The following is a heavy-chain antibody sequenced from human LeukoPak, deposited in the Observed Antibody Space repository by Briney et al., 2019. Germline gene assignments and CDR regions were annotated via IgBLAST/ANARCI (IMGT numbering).Heavy chain of an antibody. CDR2: ISSDASIT. V-gene: IGHV3-74*01. Sequence: GGSLRLSCAASGFTFSTYWMHWVRQDPGKGLVWVSRISSDASITSYADPVKGRFTISRDDAKNTLYLQMNSLRAEDTALYYCATSARTYLGSSLDYWGQGTLVTVSS. D-gene: IGHD2-15*01. CDR3: ATSARTYLGSSLDY. CDR1: GFTFSTYW. J-gene: IGHJ4*02.